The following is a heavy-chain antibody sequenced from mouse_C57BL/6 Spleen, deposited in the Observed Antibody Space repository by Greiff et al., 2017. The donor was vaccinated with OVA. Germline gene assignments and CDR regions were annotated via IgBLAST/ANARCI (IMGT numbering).Heavy chain of an antibody. CDR1: GYTFTSYG. CDR2: IYIGNGYT. CDR3: ARGHYDYDVRYFDY. Sequence: EVKLQESGAELVRPGSSVKMSCKTSGYTFTSYGINWVKQRPGQGLEWIGYIYIGNGYTEYNEKFKGKATLTSDTSSSTAYMQLSSLTSEDSAIYFCARGHYDYDVRYFDYWGQGTTLTVSS. D-gene: IGHD2-4*01. J-gene: IGHJ2*01. V-gene: IGHV1-58*01.